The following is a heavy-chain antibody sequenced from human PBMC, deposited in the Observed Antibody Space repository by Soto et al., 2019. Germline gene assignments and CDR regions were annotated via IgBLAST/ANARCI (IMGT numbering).Heavy chain of an antibody. CDR2: VYHTGRT. CDR3: ARDFAYFDS. J-gene: IGHJ4*02. Sequence: SETLSLTCTVSGTSISSYYWSWIRQPPGKGLEWIGYVYHTGRTSYNPSLKSRVSISMDTSKNQFSLNLDSVTAADTAVYFCARDFAYFDSWGQGTLVTVSS. D-gene: IGHD3-3*01. CDR1: GTSISSYY. V-gene: IGHV4-59*01.